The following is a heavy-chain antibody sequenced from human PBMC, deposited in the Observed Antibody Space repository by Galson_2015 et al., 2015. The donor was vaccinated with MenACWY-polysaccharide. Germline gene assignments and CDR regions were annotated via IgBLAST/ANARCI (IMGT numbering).Heavy chain of an antibody. V-gene: IGHV3-33*01. D-gene: IGHD3-10*02. CDR3: AREGSRIVFHAFDI. CDR1: GSTFRGSG. CDR2: IQYDGSQK. J-gene: IGHJ3*02. Sequence: SLRLSCAASGSTFRGSGMHWVRQAPGKGLEWVAVIQYDGSQKQYTDSVRGRFSISRDNSKNPLYLEMNSLRAEDTALYYCAREGSRIVFHAFDIWGQGTMVIVSS.